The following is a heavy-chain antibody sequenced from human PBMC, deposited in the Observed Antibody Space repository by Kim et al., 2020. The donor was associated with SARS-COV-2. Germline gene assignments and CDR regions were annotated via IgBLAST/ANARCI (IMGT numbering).Heavy chain of an antibody. Sequence: GGSLRLSCAASGFTFSSYAMSRVRQAPGKGLEWVSAISGSGGSTYYADSVKGRFTISRDNSKNTLYLQMNSLRAEDTAVYYCAKGRGLLEWLIIDYWGQGTLVTVSS. J-gene: IGHJ4*02. CDR1: GFTFSSYA. V-gene: IGHV3-23*01. D-gene: IGHD3-3*01. CDR2: ISGSGGST. CDR3: AKGRGLLEWLIIDY.